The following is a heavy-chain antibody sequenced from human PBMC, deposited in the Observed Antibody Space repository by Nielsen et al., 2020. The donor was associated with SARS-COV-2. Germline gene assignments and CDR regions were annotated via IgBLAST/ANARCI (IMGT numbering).Heavy chain of an antibody. CDR3: ANAGGSDYYGMDV. Sequence: ALRLSCAASGFTFDDYAMHWVRQAPGKGLEWVSGISWNSGSIGYADSVKGRFTISRDNAKNSLYLQMNSLRAEDTALYYCANAGGSDYYGMDVWGQGTTVTVSS. V-gene: IGHV3-9*01. CDR2: ISWNSGSI. CDR1: GFTFDDYA. J-gene: IGHJ6*02. D-gene: IGHD3-16*01.